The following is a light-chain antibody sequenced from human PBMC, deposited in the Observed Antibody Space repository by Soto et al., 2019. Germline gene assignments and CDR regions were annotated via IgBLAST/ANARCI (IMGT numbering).Light chain of an antibody. CDR1: QSISGRY. CDR3: QQYTDWPLT. Sequence: EIALTQSPGTLSLSPGERATLSCGASQSISGRYFAWYQQKPGQAPRLLVYGVSSRATGVPDRFSGSGSGTDFTLTISRLETEDFAVYYCQQYTDWPLTFGQGTKVDIK. J-gene: IGKJ1*01. V-gene: IGKV3-20*01. CDR2: GVS.